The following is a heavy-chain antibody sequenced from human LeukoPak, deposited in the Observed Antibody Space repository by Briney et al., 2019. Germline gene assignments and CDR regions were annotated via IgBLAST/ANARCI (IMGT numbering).Heavy chain of an antibody. D-gene: IGHD3-10*01. J-gene: IGHJ6*03. V-gene: IGHV3-23*01. Sequence: GGSLRLSCAASGFTFNNYAMSWVRQAPGKGLEWVSSMSGTGGSSYYADFVKGRFIISRDNSKNTLYLQMNSLRAEDTAVYYCARAVRGVINYYYYYMDVWGKGTTVTISS. CDR2: MSGTGGSS. CDR3: ARAVRGVINYYYYYMDV. CDR1: GFTFNNYA.